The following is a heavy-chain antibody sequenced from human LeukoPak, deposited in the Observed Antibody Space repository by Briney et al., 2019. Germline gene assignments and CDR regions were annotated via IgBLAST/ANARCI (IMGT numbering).Heavy chain of an antibody. D-gene: IGHD5-18*01. CDR2: IRNDGNKY. J-gene: IGHJ4*02. V-gene: IGHV3-30*02. CDR3: VKVDT. Sequence: GGSLRLSCVASGFTFSSSGMHWVRQSLGKGLDWVAFIRNDGNKYNYAESVKGRFTISRDNSKNTLYLQMDSLSAEDTAVDYCVKVDTWGQGTLVTVSS. CDR1: GFTFSSSG.